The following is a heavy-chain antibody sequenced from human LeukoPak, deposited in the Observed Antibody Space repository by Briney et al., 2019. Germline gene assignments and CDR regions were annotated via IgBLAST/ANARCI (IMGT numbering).Heavy chain of an antibody. Sequence: SETLSLTCTVSGGAISSYYWSWIRQPPGKGLEWIGEINHSGSTNYNPSFKSRVTISVDTSKNQFSLKLSSVTAADTAVYYCARDYYDSSGYYIDYWGQGTLVTVSS. D-gene: IGHD3-22*01. CDR1: GGAISSYY. CDR3: ARDYYDSSGYYIDY. V-gene: IGHV4-34*01. CDR2: INHSGST. J-gene: IGHJ4*02.